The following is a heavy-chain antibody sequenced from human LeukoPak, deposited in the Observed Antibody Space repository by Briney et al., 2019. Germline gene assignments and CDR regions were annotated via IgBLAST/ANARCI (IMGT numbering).Heavy chain of an antibody. CDR2: IRSKANSYAT. J-gene: IGHJ3*02. D-gene: IGHD3-10*01. CDR3: TRPTFPMVRGVIAAFDI. Sequence: GGSLRLSCAASGFTFSGSAMHWVRQASGKGLEWVGRIRSKANSYATAYAASVKGRFTISRGDSKNTAYLQMNSLKTEDTAVYYCTRPTFPMVRGVIAAFDIWGQGTMVTVSS. V-gene: IGHV3-73*01. CDR1: GFTFSGSA.